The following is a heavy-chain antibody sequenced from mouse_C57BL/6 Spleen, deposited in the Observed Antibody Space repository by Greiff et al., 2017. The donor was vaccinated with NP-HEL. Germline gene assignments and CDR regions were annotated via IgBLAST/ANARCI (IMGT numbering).Heavy chain of an antibody. Sequence: VQLQQPGAELVMPGASVKLSCKASGYTFTSYWMHWVKQRPGQGLEWIGEIDPSDSYTNYNQKFKGKSTLTVDKSSSTAYMQLSSLTSEDSAVYYCARRGDSSGYGLADWGQGTLVTVSA. J-gene: IGHJ3*01. V-gene: IGHV1-69*01. CDR2: IDPSDSYT. CDR1: GYTFTSYW. CDR3: ARRGDSSGYGLAD. D-gene: IGHD3-2*02.